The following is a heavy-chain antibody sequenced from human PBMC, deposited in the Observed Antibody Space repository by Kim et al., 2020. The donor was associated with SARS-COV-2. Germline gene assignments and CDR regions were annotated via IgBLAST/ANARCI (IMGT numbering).Heavy chain of an antibody. V-gene: IGHV4-34*01. CDR3: ARGRGQWHFDY. D-gene: IGHD6-19*01. Sequence: SETLSLTCAVYGGSFSGYYWSWIRQPPGKGLEWIGEINHSGSTNYNPSLKSRVTISVDTSKNQFSLKLSSVTAADTAVYYCARGRGQWHFDYWGQGTLVTVSS. CDR1: GGSFSGYY. J-gene: IGHJ4*02. CDR2: INHSGST.